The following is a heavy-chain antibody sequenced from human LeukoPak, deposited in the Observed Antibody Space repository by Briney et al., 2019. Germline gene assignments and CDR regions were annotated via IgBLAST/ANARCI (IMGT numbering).Heavy chain of an antibody. CDR3: ARDNRGGRILRGYAFDY. D-gene: IGHD3-16*01. Sequence: SETLSLTCTVSGGSISSSSYYWGWIRQPPGKGLEWIGSIYYSGSTYYNPSLKSRVTISVDTSKNQFSLKLSSVTAADTAVYYCARDNRGGRILRGYAFDYWGQGTLVTVSS. V-gene: IGHV4-39*07. J-gene: IGHJ4*02. CDR2: IYYSGST. CDR1: GGSISSSSYY.